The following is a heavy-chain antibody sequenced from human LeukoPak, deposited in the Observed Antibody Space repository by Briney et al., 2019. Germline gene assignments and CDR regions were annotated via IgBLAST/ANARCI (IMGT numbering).Heavy chain of an antibody. J-gene: IGHJ4*02. CDR1: GFIFSNYA. CDR3: VKGPRPDITVAHTVEN. D-gene: IGHD6-19*01. CDR2: FSSRGDST. V-gene: IGHV3-23*01. Sequence: GGSLRLSCAASGFIFSNYAMSWVRQVPGRGLEWVSTFSSRGDSTYVADSVKGRFTISRGNSKNSLYLQMNTVRAEDTAVYYCVKGPRPDITVAHTVENWGQGTLVTVSS.